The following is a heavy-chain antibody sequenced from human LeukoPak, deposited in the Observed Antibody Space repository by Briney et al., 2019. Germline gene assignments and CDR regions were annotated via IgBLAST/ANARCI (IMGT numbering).Heavy chain of an antibody. CDR2: INPNSGGT. J-gene: IGHJ5*02. Sequence: GASVKVSCKASGYTFTGYYMHWVRQAPGQGLEWMGWINPNSGGTNYAQKFQGRVTMTRDTSISTAYMELSRLRSDDTAVYYCARDCIEAVAGTGGNWFDPWGQETLVTVSS. V-gene: IGHV1-2*02. CDR1: GYTFTGYY. CDR3: ARDCIEAVAGTGGNWFDP. D-gene: IGHD6-19*01.